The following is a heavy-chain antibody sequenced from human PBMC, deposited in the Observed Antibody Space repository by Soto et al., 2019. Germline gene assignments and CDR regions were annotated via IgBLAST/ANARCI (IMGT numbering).Heavy chain of an antibody. V-gene: IGHV3-30-3*01. CDR2: ISYDGSNK. D-gene: IGHD6-25*01. CDR3: ARVRLDGDNPYYFDY. J-gene: IGHJ4*02. Sequence: GGSLRHSCAASEFNFSSYVMPWVRQAPGKGLEWVAVISYDGSNKYYADSVKGRFTISRDNSKNTLYLQMNSLRAEDTAVYYCARVRLDGDNPYYFDYWGQGTLVTVSS. CDR1: EFNFSSYV.